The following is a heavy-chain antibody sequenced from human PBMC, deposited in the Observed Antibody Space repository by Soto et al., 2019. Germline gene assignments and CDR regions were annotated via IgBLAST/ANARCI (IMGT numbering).Heavy chain of an antibody. CDR3: ARAPVLDYGDYEGYFDY. J-gene: IGHJ4*02. CDR1: GGSISSGGYY. CDR2: IYYSGST. V-gene: IGHV4-31*03. Sequence: QVQLQESGPGLVKPSQTLSLTCTVSGGSISSGGYYWSWIRQHPGKGLEWIGYIYYSGSTYYNPSLKSRVTISVDTSKNQFSLKLSSVTAADTAVYYCARAPVLDYGDYEGYFDYWGQGTLVTVSS. D-gene: IGHD4-17*01.